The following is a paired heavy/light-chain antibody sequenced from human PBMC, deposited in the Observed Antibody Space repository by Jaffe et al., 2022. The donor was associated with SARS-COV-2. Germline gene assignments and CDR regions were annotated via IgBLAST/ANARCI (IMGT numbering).Heavy chain of an antibody. CDR3: ARIYSSWPQDAFDI. J-gene: IGHJ3*02. CDR1: GYSFTNFW. D-gene: IGHD6-13*01. CDR2: IYPADSDT. Sequence: EVQLVQSGAEVKKPGESLKISCKGSGYSFTNFWIGWVRQMPGKGLEWLGIIYPADSDTRSSPSFQGQVTISADKSISTAYLQWSSLKASDTAMYYCARIYSSWPQDAFDIWGQGTMVTVSS. V-gene: IGHV5-51*01.
Light chain of an antibody. Sequence: DIQMTQSPSTLSASIGDRVTITCRASQSIYTWLAWYQQKPGKAPKLLIYKASSLQSGVPSRFSGIGSETEFTLTINSLQPDDFATYYCQQYNSYPWTFGQGTKVEIK. CDR2: KAS. CDR3: QQYNSYPWT. J-gene: IGKJ1*01. V-gene: IGKV1-5*03. CDR1: QSIYTW.